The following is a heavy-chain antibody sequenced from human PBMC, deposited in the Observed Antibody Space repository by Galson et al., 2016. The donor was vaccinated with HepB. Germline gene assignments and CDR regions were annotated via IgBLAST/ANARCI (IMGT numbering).Heavy chain of an antibody. V-gene: IGHV1-46*03. CDR1: GYSFSNYY. J-gene: IGHJ2*01. CDR2: INPRGGRT. CDR3: ARPLYGSGCPVNFWYFDL. D-gene: IGHD3-10*01. Sequence: SVKVSCKASGYSFSNYYIHWVRQAPGHGLDWMGMINPRGGRTTYAQNFQGRVTMTTDTSTTTVFMELSSLKSEDTAVYYFARPLYGSGCPVNFWYFDLWGRGTLVTVSS.